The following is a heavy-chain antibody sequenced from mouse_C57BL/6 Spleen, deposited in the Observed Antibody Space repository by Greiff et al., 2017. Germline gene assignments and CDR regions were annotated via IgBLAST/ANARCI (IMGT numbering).Heavy chain of an antibody. CDR2: IDPENGDT. Sequence: VQLQQSGAELVRPGASVKLSCTASGFNFKDDYMHWVKQRPEQGLEWIGWIDPENGDTEYATKFQGKATITADTSSNTAYLKLSSLTSEDTAVYYCTTRGRSYGAMDYWGQGTSVTVSS. V-gene: IGHV14-4*01. D-gene: IGHD1-1*01. J-gene: IGHJ4*01. CDR1: GFNFKDDY. CDR3: TTRGRSYGAMDY.